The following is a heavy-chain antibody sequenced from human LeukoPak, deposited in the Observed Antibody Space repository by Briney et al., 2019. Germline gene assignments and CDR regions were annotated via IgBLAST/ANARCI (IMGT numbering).Heavy chain of an antibody. CDR1: GFIFSNYA. CDR3: ARSTAPTYYYYYMDV. V-gene: IGHV3-23*01. Sequence: GGSLRLSCAASGFIFSNYAMSWVRQAPGKGLEWVSAISGSGGSTYYGDSVKGRFTISRDNSKNTLYLQMNSLRAEDTAVYYCARSTAPTYYYYYMDVWGKGTTVTVSS. J-gene: IGHJ6*03. D-gene: IGHD4-11*01. CDR2: ISGSGGST.